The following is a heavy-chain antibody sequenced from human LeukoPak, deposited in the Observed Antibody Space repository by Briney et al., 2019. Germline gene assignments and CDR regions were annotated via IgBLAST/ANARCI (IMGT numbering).Heavy chain of an antibody. CDR3: ETTYNIRYFDT. CDR2: IWSDASNT. Sequence: TGRSLRLSCAASGFIFSSYGMHWVRQAPGKGLEWVAVIWSDASNTYYVDSVKGRFTISRDNSKNTLYLQMNSLRAEDTAVYYCETTYNIRYFDTWGQGTLVTVSS. J-gene: IGHJ4*02. V-gene: IGHV3-33*01. CDR1: GFIFSSYG. D-gene: IGHD3-9*01.